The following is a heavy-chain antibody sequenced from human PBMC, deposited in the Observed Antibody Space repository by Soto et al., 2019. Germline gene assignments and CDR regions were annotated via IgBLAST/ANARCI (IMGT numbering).Heavy chain of an antibody. D-gene: IGHD1-1*01. V-gene: IGHV3-30-3*01. CDR3: ARDRLRYNWNDFPYYYYGMDV. CDR2: ISYDGSNK. J-gene: IGHJ6*02. CDR1: GFTFCSYA. Sequence: GGSLRLSCAASGFTFCSYAMHWVRQAPGKGLEWVAVISYDGSNKYYADSVKGRFTISRDNSKNTLYLQMNSLRAEDTTVYYCARDRLRYNWNDFPYYYYGMDVWGQGTTVTAP.